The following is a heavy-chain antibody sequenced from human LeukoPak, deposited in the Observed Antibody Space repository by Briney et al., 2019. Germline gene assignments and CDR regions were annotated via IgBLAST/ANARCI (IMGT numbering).Heavy chain of an antibody. CDR1: GYTFTGYY. D-gene: IGHD3-22*01. CDR2: INPNSGGT. V-gene: IGHV1-2*02. CDR3: ARGLGPVGGGYYDSSGSLYGMDV. Sequence: GASVTVSCKASGYTFTGYYMHWVRQAPGQGLEWMGWINPNSGGTNYAQKFQGRVTMTRDTSISTAYMELSRLRSDDTAVYYCARGLGPVGGGYYDSSGSLYGMDVWGQGTTVTVSS. J-gene: IGHJ6*02.